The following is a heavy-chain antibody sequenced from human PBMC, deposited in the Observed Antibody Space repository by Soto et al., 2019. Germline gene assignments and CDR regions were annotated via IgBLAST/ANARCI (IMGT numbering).Heavy chain of an antibody. V-gene: IGHV1-69*13. Sequence: GASVKVSGKASGGTFSSYAISWVRQAPGQGLEWMGGIIPIFGTANYAQKFQGRVNITADESTSTVYMELSSLRSEDTAVYYCARVSNFDYWGQGTLVTVYS. CDR1: GGTFSSYA. J-gene: IGHJ4*02. D-gene: IGHD2-2*01. CDR2: IIPIFGTA. CDR3: ARVSNFDY.